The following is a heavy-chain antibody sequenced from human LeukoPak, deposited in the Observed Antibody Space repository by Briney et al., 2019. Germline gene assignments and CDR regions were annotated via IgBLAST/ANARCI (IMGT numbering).Heavy chain of an antibody. J-gene: IGHJ4*02. D-gene: IGHD3-22*01. V-gene: IGHV4-34*01. CDR3: ARRARKYYYDSSGYYDY. Sequence: SETLSLTCAVYGGSFSGYYWSWIRQPPGKGLEWIGEINHSGSTNYNPSLKSRVTISVDTSKNQFSLKLSSVTAADTAVYYCARRARKYYYDSSGYYDYCGQGTLVTVSS. CDR1: GGSFSGYY. CDR2: INHSGST.